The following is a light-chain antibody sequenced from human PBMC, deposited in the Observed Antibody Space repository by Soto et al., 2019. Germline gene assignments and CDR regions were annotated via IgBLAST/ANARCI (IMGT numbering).Light chain of an antibody. CDR2: GAS. CDR1: QSLRSY. Sequence: EIEMTQSPATLSVSPGERATLSCRASQSLRSYLAWYQQKPGQPPRLLIYGASTRATGIPVRFSGSGSGTEFTLTISSLQSEDVAVYYCQQYDDWPLPFGGGTKVEI. CDR3: QQYDDWPLP. V-gene: IGKV3-15*01. J-gene: IGKJ4*01.